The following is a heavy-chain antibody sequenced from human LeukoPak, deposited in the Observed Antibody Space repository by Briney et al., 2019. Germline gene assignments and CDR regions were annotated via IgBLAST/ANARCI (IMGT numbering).Heavy chain of an antibody. Sequence: SQTLSLTCTVSGGSISSGDYYWSWIRQPPGKGLEWIGYIYYSGSTYYNPSLKSRVTISVDTSKNQFSLKLSSVTAAATAVYYCAGDSRGYDFFRLSLNSYYRDVGEKGTTVTVSS. J-gene: IGHJ6*03. V-gene: IGHV4-30-4*08. CDR2: IYYSGST. D-gene: IGHD3-3*01. CDR3: AGDSRGYDFFRLSLNSYYRDV. CDR1: GGSISSGDYY.